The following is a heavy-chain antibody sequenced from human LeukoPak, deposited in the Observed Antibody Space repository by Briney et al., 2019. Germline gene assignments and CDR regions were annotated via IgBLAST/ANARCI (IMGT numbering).Heavy chain of an antibody. V-gene: IGHV4-30-2*01. D-gene: IGHD3-10*01. J-gene: IGHJ4*02. CDR3: AGGLHYYASGAFDY. Sequence: SQTLSHTCAVSGGSISSGGYSWSWIRQPPGKGLEWIGYIYHSGSTCYNPSLKSRVTISVDRSKNQFSLKLSSVTAADTAMYYCAGGLHYYASGAFDYWGQGTLVTVSS. CDR2: IYHSGST. CDR1: GGSISSGGYS.